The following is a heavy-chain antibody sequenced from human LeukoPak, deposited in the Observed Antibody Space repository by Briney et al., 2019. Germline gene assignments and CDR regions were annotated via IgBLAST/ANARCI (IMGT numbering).Heavy chain of an antibody. D-gene: IGHD6-13*01. V-gene: IGHV3-48*04. CDR2: ITSSSNTI. CDR1: GFTFSSYN. J-gene: IGHJ3*02. Sequence: GGSLRLSCAASGFTFSSYNMNWVRQAPGKGLEWVSYITSSSNTIYYADSVKGRFTISRDNAKNSLYLQMNSLRTEDTAVYYCARVSSVAAVHDAFDIWGQGTMVTVSS. CDR3: ARVSSVAAVHDAFDI.